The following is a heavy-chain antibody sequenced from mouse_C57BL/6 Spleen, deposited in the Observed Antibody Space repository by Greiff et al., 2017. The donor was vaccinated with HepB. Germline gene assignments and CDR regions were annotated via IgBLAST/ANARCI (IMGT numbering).Heavy chain of an antibody. D-gene: IGHD1-1*01. J-gene: IGHJ4*01. CDR3: ARGITTVVAKDYAMDY. Sequence: QVQLQQPGAELVKPGASVKLSCKASGYTFTSYWMQWVKQGPGQGLEWIGEIDPSDSYTNYQQKFKGKATLTVDTSSSTAYMQLSSLTSEDSAVYYCARGITTVVAKDYAMDYWGQGTSVTVSS. CDR2: IDPSDSYT. CDR1: GYTFTSYW. V-gene: IGHV1-50*01.